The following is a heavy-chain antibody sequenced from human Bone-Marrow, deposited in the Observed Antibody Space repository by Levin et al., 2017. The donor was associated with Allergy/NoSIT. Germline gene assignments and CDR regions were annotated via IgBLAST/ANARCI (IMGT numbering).Heavy chain of an antibody. Sequence: ASVKVSCKASGYTFTSYGISWVRQAPGQGLEWMGWISAYNGNTNYAQKLQGRVTMTTDTSTSTAYMELRSLRSDDTAVYYCARDLSGVAGTSSYYYYYGMDVWGQGTTVTVSS. V-gene: IGHV1-18*01. CDR3: ARDLSGVAGTSSYYYYYGMDV. J-gene: IGHJ6*02. D-gene: IGHD1-1*01. CDR2: ISAYNGNT. CDR1: GYTFTSYG.